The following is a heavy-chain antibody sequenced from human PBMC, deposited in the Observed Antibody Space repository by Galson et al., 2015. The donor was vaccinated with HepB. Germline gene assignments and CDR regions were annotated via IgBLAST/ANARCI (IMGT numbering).Heavy chain of an antibody. CDR2: ISSSSSTI. CDR3: ARDSAYCFDC. Sequence: SLRLSCAASGFSLSSYSINWVRQAPGKGLEWVSYISSSSSTISYADSVRGRFTISRDNAKNSLYLQMNSLRAEDTAVYYCARDSAYCFDCWGQGTLVTVSS. D-gene: IGHD2-15*01. V-gene: IGHV3-48*01. J-gene: IGHJ4*02. CDR1: GFSLSSYS.